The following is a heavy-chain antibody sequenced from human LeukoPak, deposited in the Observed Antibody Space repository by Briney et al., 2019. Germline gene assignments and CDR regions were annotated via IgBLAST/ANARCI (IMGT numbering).Heavy chain of an antibody. V-gene: IGHV4-59*08. CDR3: ARYLYDFWSGYRFDY. CDR1: GGSISSYY. Sequence: SETLSLTCTVSGGSISSYYWSWIRQPPGKGLEWIGYIYYSGSTNYNPSLKSRVIISVDTSKNQFSLKLTSVTAADTAVYYCARYLYDFWSGYRFDYWGQGTLVTVSS. CDR2: IYYSGST. D-gene: IGHD3-3*01. J-gene: IGHJ4*02.